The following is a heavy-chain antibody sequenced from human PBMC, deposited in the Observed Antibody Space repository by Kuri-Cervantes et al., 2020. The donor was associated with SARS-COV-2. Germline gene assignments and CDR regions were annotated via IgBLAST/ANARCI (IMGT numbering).Heavy chain of an antibody. CDR3: ARRYCSSTSCYTDYGMDV. V-gene: IGHV4-59*12. D-gene: IGHD2-2*02. Sequence: SETLSLTCTVSGGSISSYYWSWIRQPPGKGLEWIGYIYYSGSTNYNPSLKSRVTISVDTSKNQFSLKLSSVTAADTAVYYCARRYCSSTSCYTDYGMDVWGHGTTVTVSS. CDR1: GGSISSYY. CDR2: IYYSGST. J-gene: IGHJ6*02.